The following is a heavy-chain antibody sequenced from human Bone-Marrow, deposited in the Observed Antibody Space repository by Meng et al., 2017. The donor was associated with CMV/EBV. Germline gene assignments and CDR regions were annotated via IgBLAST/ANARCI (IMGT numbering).Heavy chain of an antibody. J-gene: IGHJ4*02. D-gene: IGHD3-9*01. CDR2: IRYDGSNK. Sequence: GESLKISCAASGFTFSSYGMHWVRQAPGKGLEWVAFIRYDGSNKYYADSVKGRFTISRDNSKNTLYLQMNSLRAEDTAVYYCAKDGPPNVLRYFHYWGQGTLVTVSS. CDR3: AKDGPPNVLRYFHY. V-gene: IGHV3-30*02. CDR1: GFTFSSYG.